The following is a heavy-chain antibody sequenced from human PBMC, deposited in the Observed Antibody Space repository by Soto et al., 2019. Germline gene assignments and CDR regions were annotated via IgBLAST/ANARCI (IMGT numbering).Heavy chain of an antibody. Sequence: ASVKVSCKASGYTFTSYYMHWVRQAPGQGLEWMGIINPSGGSTSYAQKFQGRVTMTRDTSTSTVYMELSSLRSEDTAVYYCARAAYSNYDLKSGGMDVWGQGTTVTVS. J-gene: IGHJ6*02. CDR2: INPSGGST. CDR3: ARAAYSNYDLKSGGMDV. CDR1: GYTFTSYY. D-gene: IGHD4-4*01. V-gene: IGHV1-46*01.